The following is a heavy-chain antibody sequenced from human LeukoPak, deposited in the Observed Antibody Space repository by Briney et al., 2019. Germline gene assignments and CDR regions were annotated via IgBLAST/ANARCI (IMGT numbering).Heavy chain of an antibody. V-gene: IGHV3-15*01. CDR2: VKSRSAGGTT. CDR1: GVSFSDVW. D-gene: IGHD3-10*01. J-gene: IGHJ4*02. Sequence: GGSLRLSCAASGVSFSDVWMTWVRQVPEKGLEWVGRVKSRSAGGTTEYAAPVKGRFTISRDDSKSTVYLQMNSLKVEDTAIYYCTTAAWGGRADYWGQGTLVTVSS. CDR3: TTAAWGGRADY.